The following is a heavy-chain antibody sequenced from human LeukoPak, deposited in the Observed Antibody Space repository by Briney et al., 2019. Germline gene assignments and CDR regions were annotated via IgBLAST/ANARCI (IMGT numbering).Heavy chain of an antibody. CDR2: ISAYNGNT. D-gene: IGHD6-19*01. CDR3: ARSAVAASYYYYGMDV. Sequence: GASVKVSCKASGYTFTSYGISWVRQAPGQGLEWMGWISAYNGNTNYAQKLHGRVTMTTDTSTSTAYMELRSLRSDDTAVYYCARSAVAASYYYYGMDVWGQGTTVTVSS. V-gene: IGHV1-18*01. CDR1: GYTFTSYG. J-gene: IGHJ6*02.